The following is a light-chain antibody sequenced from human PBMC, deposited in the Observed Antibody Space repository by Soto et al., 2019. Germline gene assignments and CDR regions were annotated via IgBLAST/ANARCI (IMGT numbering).Light chain of an antibody. Sequence: IQMTQSPSTLSASVGDRVTITCRARQSISSRLAWYQQKPGKVPKLLIYKASSLESGVPSRFSGSGSGTEFTLTISSLQPDDFATYYCQQYDSYSWTFGQGTKVEI. CDR2: KAS. CDR1: QSISSR. J-gene: IGKJ1*01. V-gene: IGKV1-5*03. CDR3: QQYDSYSWT.